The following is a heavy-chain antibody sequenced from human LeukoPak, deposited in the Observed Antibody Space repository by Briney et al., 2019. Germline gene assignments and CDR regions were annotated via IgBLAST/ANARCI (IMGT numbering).Heavy chain of an antibody. CDR2: INPNSDGT. D-gene: IGHD5-24*01. V-gene: IGHV1-2*02. Sequence: PLASVKVSCKASGYTFTGYYLHWVRQAPGQGLEWMGWINPNSDGTNYAQKFQGRVTMTRDTSISTAYLELRGLRSDDTAVYYCARRFVPNGYNYDMDYWGQGTLVTVSS. CDR1: GYTFTGYY. J-gene: IGHJ4*02. CDR3: ARRFVPNGYNYDMDY.